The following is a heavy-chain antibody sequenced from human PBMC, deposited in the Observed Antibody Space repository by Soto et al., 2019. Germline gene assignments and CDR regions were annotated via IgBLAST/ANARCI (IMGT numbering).Heavy chain of an antibody. Sequence: PGGSLRLSCAASGFTFSSYWMSWVRQAPGKGLEWVANIKKDGSEKYYVDSVKGRFTISRDNAKNSLYLQMNSLRAEDTAVYYCARDRSWFGESLGGGDYWGQGTLVTVSS. CDR3: ARDRSWFGESLGGGDY. V-gene: IGHV3-7*03. J-gene: IGHJ4*02. D-gene: IGHD3-10*01. CDR1: GFTFSSYW. CDR2: IKKDGSEK.